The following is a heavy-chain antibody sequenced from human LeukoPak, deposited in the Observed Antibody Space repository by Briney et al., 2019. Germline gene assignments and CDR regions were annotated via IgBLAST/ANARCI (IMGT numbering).Heavy chain of an antibody. J-gene: IGHJ4*02. Sequence: RGESLKISCKGSGYSFITNWIGWVRQLPGKGLEWMGIIYPGDSDTRYNPSFQGQVTISADKSISTAYLQWSSLKASDTAMYYCARQNTGYDNWGQGTLVTVSS. V-gene: IGHV5-51*01. CDR2: IYPGDSDT. CDR1: GYSFITNW. D-gene: IGHD5-12*01. CDR3: ARQNTGYDN.